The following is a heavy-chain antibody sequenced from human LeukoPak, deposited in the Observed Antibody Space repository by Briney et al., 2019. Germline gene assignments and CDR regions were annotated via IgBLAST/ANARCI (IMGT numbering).Heavy chain of an antibody. CDR3: ARDRSPYSSSWSKFDP. CDR1: GGTFSSYA. D-gene: IGHD6-13*01. J-gene: IGHJ5*02. CDR2: IIPIFGTA. V-gene: IGHV1-69*13. Sequence: SVKVSCKASGGTFSSYAISGVRQAPGQGLEWMGGIIPIFGTANYAQKFQGRVTITADESTSTAYMELSSLRSEDTAVYYCARDRSPYSSSWSKFDPWGQGTLVTVSS.